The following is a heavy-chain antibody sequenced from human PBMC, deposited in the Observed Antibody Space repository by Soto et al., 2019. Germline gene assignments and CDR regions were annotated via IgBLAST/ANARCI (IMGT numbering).Heavy chain of an antibody. CDR2: FSSTGST. CDR1: GASITYYY. Sequence: PSETLSLTCAVSGASITYYYWNWIRQPPGRGLKWIVSFSSTGSTVYNPSLRSRITISVDTSKNQFSLKLSSVTAADTAVYYCAREGVSSSWYNYYGMDGWGQGTTVT. D-gene: IGHD6-13*01. V-gene: IGHV4-59*01. CDR3: AREGVSSSWYNYYGMDG. J-gene: IGHJ6*02.